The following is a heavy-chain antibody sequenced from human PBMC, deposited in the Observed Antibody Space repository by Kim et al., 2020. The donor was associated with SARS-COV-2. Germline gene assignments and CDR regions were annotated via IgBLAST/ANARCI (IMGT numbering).Heavy chain of an antibody. V-gene: IGHV3-30*01. CDR2: DESNE. Sequence: DESNEYYADSVKGRFTIYRDNSKNTLYLQMNSLSAEDTAVYYCARGEDYWGQGTLVTVSS. J-gene: IGHJ4*02. CDR3: ARGEDY.